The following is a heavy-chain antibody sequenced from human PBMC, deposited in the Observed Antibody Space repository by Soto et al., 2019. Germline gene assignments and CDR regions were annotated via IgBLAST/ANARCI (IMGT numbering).Heavy chain of an antibody. V-gene: IGHV3-23*01. CDR2: VSGSGGTR. J-gene: IGHJ5*02. D-gene: IGHD6-19*01. CDR1: GFTFSSSA. Sequence: EVQLFDSGGGLVQPGGSLRLSCAASGFTFSSSAMSWVRQAPGKGLEWVSAVSGSGGTRYYADSVRGRFTISRDNSKNTLYLQMNSLRAEDTAIYFCARCTVDTIVTSGWCHYLDPWGQGTLVTVSS. CDR3: ARCTVDTIVTSGWCHYLDP.